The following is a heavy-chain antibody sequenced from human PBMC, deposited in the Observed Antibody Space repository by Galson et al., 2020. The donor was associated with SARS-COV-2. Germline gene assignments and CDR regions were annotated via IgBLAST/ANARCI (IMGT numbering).Heavy chain of an antibody. J-gene: IGHJ6*02. CDR2: IKSKTDGGTT. CDR3: TTDRGFGYRYTCGMVV. D-gene: IGHD5-18*01. CDR1: GFTFSNAW. Sequence: GGSLRLSCAASGFTFSNAWMSWVRQAPGKGLEWVGRIKSKTDGGTTDYAAPVKGRFTISRDDSKNTLYLQMNSLKTEDPAVYYCTTDRGFGYRYTCGMVVWGEGTTVTVAS. V-gene: IGHV3-15*01.